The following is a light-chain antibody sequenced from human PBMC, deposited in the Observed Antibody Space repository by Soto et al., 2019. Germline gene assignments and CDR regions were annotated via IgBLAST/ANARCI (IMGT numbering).Light chain of an antibody. CDR2: GAS. J-gene: IGKJ2*01. V-gene: IGKV3-20*01. CDR1: QSVSNTY. Sequence: EIVLTQSPGTLSLSPGERATLSCRASQSVSNTYLAWYHQRPGPAPRLLIYGASNRATGVPDRFSGTGSGTDFTLTISRLELEDFAVYSCQQYGSSPMYPFCQGTKRE. CDR3: QQYGSSPMYP.